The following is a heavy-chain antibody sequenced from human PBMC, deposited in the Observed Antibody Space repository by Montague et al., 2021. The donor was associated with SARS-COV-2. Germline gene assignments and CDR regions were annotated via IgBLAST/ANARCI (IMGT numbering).Heavy chain of an antibody. D-gene: IGHD3-16*01. CDR1: GGSLSGFS. V-gene: IGHV4-34*01. CDR3: VRLGEGVVTPPVLGLGPYYYYYFIHF. J-gene: IGHJ6*04. Sequence: SETLSLTYAVYGGSLSGFSWPLVRQPPGKGLESIGEVNHSGGTKYSPALKSRVTISVDASKHQFSLKLTSVTAPDTAVYYCVRLGEGVVTPPVLGLGPYYYYYFIHFWGKGTTVTVSS. CDR2: VNHSGGT.